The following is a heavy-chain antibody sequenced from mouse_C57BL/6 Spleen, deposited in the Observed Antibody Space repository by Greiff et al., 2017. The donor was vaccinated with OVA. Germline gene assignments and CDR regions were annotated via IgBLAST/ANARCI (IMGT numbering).Heavy chain of an antibody. Sequence: EVHLVESGEGLVKPGGSLKLSCAASGFTFSSYAMSWVRQTPEKRLEWVAYISSGGDYIYYADTVKGRFTISRDNARNTLYLQMSSLKSEDTAMYYCTRDGGQLRLPYYFDYWGQGTTLTVSS. V-gene: IGHV5-9-1*02. CDR1: GFTFSSYA. D-gene: IGHD3-2*02. CDR2: ISSGGDYI. CDR3: TRDGGQLRLPYYFDY. J-gene: IGHJ2*01.